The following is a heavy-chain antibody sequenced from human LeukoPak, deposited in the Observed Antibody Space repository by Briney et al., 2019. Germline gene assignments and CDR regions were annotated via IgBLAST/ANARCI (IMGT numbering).Heavy chain of an antibody. Sequence: GGSLRLSCAVSGFTFSSYAMTWVRQAPGKGLEWVSAIGPTGRSTYYADSVKGRFTISRDNSTNTVYLQMTSLRADDTAVYYCAKGGQQQVVRGDYFNYWGQGTPVTVSS. V-gene: IGHV3-23*01. CDR2: IGPTGRST. CDR1: GFTFSSYA. CDR3: AKGGQQQVVRGDYFNY. J-gene: IGHJ4*02. D-gene: IGHD6-13*01.